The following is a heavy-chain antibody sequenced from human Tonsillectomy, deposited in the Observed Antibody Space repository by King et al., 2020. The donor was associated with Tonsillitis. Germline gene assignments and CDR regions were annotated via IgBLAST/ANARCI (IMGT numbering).Heavy chain of an antibody. Sequence: VQLVQSGGGVVQPGRSLRLSCAASGFTFRSYAMHWVRQAPGKGLEWVAVISYDGSNKYYADSVKGRFTISRDNSKNTLYLQMNSLRAEDTAVYYCARDWGYDFWSGYSDTAFDYWGQGTLVTVSS. CDR2: ISYDGSNK. CDR3: ARDWGYDFWSGYSDTAFDY. D-gene: IGHD3-3*01. CDR1: GFTFRSYA. V-gene: IGHV3-30*01. J-gene: IGHJ4*02.